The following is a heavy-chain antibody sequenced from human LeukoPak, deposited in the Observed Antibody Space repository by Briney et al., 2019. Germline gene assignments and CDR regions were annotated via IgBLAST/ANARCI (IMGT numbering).Heavy chain of an antibody. CDR3: ARREGSSGWYNY. D-gene: IGHD6-19*01. CDR2: IYYSGST. J-gene: IGHJ4*02. CDR1: GVSISSYY. Sequence: PSETLSLTCTVSGVSISSYYWSWIRQPPGKGLEWIGYIYYSGSTRHNPSLKSRVTISVDTSKNQFSLKLTSVTAADTAVYYCARREGSSGWYNYWGQGTLVTVSS. V-gene: IGHV4-59*08.